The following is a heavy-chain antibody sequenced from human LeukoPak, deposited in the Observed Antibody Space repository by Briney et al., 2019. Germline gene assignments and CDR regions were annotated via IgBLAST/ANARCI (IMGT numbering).Heavy chain of an antibody. V-gene: IGHV3-74*01. CDR2: INGGGSGT. CDR1: GFTFNTYW. Sequence: GGSLRLPCAASGFTFNTYWMHWVRPAPGKGLVWVSRINGGGSGTTYADSVKGRFTISRDNAKNTLYLQMNSLGAEDTAVYYCVRGLAARSYFDYWGQGTLVSVSS. CDR3: VRGLAARSYFDY. D-gene: IGHD6-6*01. J-gene: IGHJ4*02.